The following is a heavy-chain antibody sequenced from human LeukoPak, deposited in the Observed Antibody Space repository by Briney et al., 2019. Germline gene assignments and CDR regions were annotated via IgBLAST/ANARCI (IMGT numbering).Heavy chain of an antibody. CDR1: GYTFTSYD. CDR2: MNPNSGNT. Sequence: ASVEVSCKASGYTFTSYDINWVRQATGQGLEWMGWMNPNSGNTGYAQKFQGRVTMTRNTSISTAYMELSSLRSEDTAVYYCARRAYSVPYAFEIWGQGTMVTVS. D-gene: IGHD2-21*01. CDR3: ARRAYSVPYAFEI. V-gene: IGHV1-8*01. J-gene: IGHJ3*02.